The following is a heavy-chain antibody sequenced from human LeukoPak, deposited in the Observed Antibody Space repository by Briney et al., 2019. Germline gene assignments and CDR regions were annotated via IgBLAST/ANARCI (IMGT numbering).Heavy chain of an antibody. CDR2: INHSGST. Sequence: SETLSLTCAVYGGSFSGYFWNWIRQPPGKGLEWIGEINHSGSTNYNPSLKSRVIISVDTSNNQISLRQSSATAADTALYYCARGGYCGNTRCGGLDSWGQGTLVTVSS. D-gene: IGHD2-2*01. J-gene: IGHJ4*02. CDR1: GGSFSGYF. CDR3: ARGGYCGNTRCGGLDS. V-gene: IGHV4-34*01.